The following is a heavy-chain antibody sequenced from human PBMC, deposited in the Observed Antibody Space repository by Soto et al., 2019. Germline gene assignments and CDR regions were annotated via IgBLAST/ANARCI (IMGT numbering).Heavy chain of an antibody. J-gene: IGHJ4*02. CDR2: INAGNGNT. CDR3: ALYGAVARTINFLY. D-gene: IGHD6-19*01. CDR1: GYSFTNFA. V-gene: IGHV1-3*01. Sequence: GASVKVSCKASGYSFTNFAIHWVRQAPGQRLEWMGWINAGNGNTKYSQKFQDRVSITRDSSASTAYMELSSLRSEDTAVYYCALYGAVARTINFLYSGQGALVTGSS.